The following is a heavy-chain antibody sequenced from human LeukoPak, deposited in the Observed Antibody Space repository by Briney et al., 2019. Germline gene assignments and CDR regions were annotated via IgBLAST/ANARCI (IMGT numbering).Heavy chain of an antibody. J-gene: IGHJ4*02. CDR2: IKADGSEK. Sequence: GGSLRLSCAASGFSFSGHWMNCVRQPPGKGLEWVANIKADGSEKYYVDSVEGRFTISRDDAKRTVDLQMDNLRAEDTAIYYCAYRNNFEYWGQGALVTVSS. CDR1: GFSFSGHW. V-gene: IGHV3-7*05. CDR3: AYRNNFEY. D-gene: IGHD1-26*01.